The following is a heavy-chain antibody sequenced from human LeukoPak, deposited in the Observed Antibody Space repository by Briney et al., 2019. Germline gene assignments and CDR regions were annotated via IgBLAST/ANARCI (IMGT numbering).Heavy chain of an antibody. Sequence: GGSLRLSCAASGFTFSSYWMSWVRQAPGKGLEWVANIKQDGSEKYYVDSVKGRFTISRDNAKNSLYLQMNSLRAEDTAVYHCARVWDDSSGYYFDYWGQGTLVTVSS. CDR3: ARVWDDSSGYYFDY. D-gene: IGHD3-22*01. CDR1: GFTFSSYW. CDR2: IKQDGSEK. J-gene: IGHJ4*02. V-gene: IGHV3-7*01.